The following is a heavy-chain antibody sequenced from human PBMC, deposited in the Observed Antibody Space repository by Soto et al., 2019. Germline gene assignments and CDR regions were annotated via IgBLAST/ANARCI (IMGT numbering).Heavy chain of an antibody. V-gene: IGHV1-18*01. D-gene: IGHD2-15*01. CDR2: ISTYSWDT. J-gene: IGHJ5*02. Sequence: VHLVQSGVEVKTPGASVKVSCPASGYTFFTYAISWVRQAPGQGLEWLGWISTYSWDTKYAQKCQGRVTITSYTSTTKAYLRVRSLGSDDTSVYYGAIHHVPTTSEDGFDPWGQGTLVTVSS. CDR3: AIHHVPTTSEDGFDP. CDR1: GYTFFTYA.